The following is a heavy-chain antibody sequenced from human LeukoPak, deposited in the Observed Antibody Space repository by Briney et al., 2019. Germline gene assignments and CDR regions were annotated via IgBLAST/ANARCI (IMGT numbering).Heavy chain of an antibody. Sequence: GGSLRLSCAASGFTFNNYAMTWVRQTPGKGLEWVSVISTSGASTYSADSVKGRFTISRDNSKNTLYLQMNTLRVEDTAVYYCAKGVSTRPLYYFDNWGQGTLVTVSS. CDR2: ISTSGAST. J-gene: IGHJ4*02. V-gene: IGHV3-23*01. CDR1: GFTFNNYA. D-gene: IGHD6-6*01. CDR3: AKGVSTRPLYYFDN.